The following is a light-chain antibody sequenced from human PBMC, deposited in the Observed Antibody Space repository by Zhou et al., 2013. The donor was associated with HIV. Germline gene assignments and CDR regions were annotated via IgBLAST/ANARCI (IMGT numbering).Light chain of an antibody. CDR3: QQSYTRPWT. J-gene: IGKJ1*01. Sequence: DIQMTQSPSSLSASVGDRVTITCRASQSISTYLNWYQQRPGKAPQLLIYAASSLQTGVPSRFSGSGSGTDFTLTISSLQPEDFATYYCQQSYTRPWTFGQGTKVEIK. V-gene: IGKV1-39*01. CDR1: QSISTY. CDR2: AAS.